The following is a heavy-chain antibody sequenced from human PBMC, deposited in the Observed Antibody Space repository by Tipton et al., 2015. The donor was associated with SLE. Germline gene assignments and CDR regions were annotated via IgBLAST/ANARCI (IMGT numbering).Heavy chain of an antibody. Sequence: TLSLTCTVSGGSISSGNYFWTWIRQPAGKGLEWIGRIYTSGSTNYDPSLKSRVTMSLDTSENQFSLKLTSVTAADTAVYYCVRQGSDWVWYFDLWGRGTLVTVSS. V-gene: IGHV4-61*02. J-gene: IGHJ2*01. CDR1: GGSISSGNYF. D-gene: IGHD2-21*01. CDR2: IYTSGST. CDR3: VRQGSDWVWYFDL.